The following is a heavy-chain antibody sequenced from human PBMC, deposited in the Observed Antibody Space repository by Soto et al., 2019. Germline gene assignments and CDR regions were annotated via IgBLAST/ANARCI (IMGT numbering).Heavy chain of an antibody. D-gene: IGHD2-15*01. CDR1: GFTFSDYY. CDR3: ARGDYCSGGSCYSEYYYYYYYMDV. CDR2: ISSSGSTI. V-gene: IGHV3-11*01. J-gene: IGHJ6*03. Sequence: GGSLRLSCAASGFTFSDYYMSWIRQAPGKGLEWVSYISSSGSTIYYADSVKGRFTISRDNAKNSLYLQMNSLRAEDTAVYYCARGDYCSGGSCYSEYYYYYYYMDVWGKGTTVTVSS.